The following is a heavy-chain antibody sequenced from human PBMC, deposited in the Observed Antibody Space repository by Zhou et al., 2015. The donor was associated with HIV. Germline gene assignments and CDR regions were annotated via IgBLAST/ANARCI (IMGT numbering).Heavy chain of an antibody. CDR2: IIPIFGTA. V-gene: IGHV1-69*01. CDR1: GGTFSSYA. J-gene: IGHJ2*01. D-gene: IGHD3-22*01. Sequence: QVQLVQSGAEVKKPGSSVKVSCKASGGTFSSYAISWVRQAPGQGLEWMGGIIPIFGTANYAQKFQGRVTITADESTSTAYMELSSLRSEDTAVYYCAIEDYYDSTWLGWYFDLWGRGTLVTVSS. CDR3: AIEDYYDSTWLGWYFDL.